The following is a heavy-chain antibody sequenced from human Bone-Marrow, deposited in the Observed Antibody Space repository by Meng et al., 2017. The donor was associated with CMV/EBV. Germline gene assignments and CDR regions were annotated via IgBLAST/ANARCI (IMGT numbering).Heavy chain of an antibody. D-gene: IGHD2-2*01. Sequence: SETLSLTCTVSGGSISSYYWSWIRQPPGKGLEWIEYIYDSGSTNYNPSLKSRVTISVDTSKKQFPLNLSSVTAADTAVYYCARVGARSGQCSSTSCYGAWFDPWGQGTLVTVSS. V-gene: IGHV4-59*01. CDR1: GGSISSYY. CDR2: IYDSGST. CDR3: ARVGARSGQCSSTSCYGAWFDP. J-gene: IGHJ5*02.